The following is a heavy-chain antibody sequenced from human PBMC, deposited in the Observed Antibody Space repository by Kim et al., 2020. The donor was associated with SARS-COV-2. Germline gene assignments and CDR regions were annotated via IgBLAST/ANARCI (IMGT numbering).Heavy chain of an antibody. CDR2: ISSSGDRT. V-gene: IGHV3-23*01. Sequence: GESLRLSCAASGFPFRTYPMIWVRQPPGKGPEGVSSISSSGDRTYYSSDSLKGRFTISRDNSRNTLYLQMNSLRAEDTAVYYCAKVISQTDYYWYGMDVWGQGTTVTVSS. J-gene: IGHJ6*02. CDR3: AKVISQTDYYWYGMDV. CDR1: GFPFRTYP.